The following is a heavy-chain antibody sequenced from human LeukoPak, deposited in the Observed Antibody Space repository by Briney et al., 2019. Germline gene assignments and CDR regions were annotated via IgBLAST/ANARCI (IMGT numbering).Heavy chain of an antibody. CDR1: GGSISSSSYY. D-gene: IGHD2-15*01. CDR3: ARASGSSWGAGFDY. CDR2: ISYSGRT. Sequence: PSETLSLTCTVSGGSISSSSYYWGWIRQPPGKGLEWIGSISYSGRTYYNPSLKSRVTISVDTSNNQFSLKLSSVTAADTGVYYCARASGSSWGAGFDYWGQGTLVTVSS. J-gene: IGHJ4*02. V-gene: IGHV4-39*01.